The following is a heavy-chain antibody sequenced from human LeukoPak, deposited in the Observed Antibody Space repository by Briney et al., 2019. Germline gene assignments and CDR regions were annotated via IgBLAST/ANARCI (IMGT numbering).Heavy chain of an antibody. Sequence: GESLKISCKGSGHSFTSYWISWVRQMPGKGLEWMGRIDPSDSYTNYSPSFQGHVTISADKSISTAYLRWSSLKASDTAMYYCARQGRGVYCSGGSCYSFAPWGQGTLVTVSS. CDR3: ARQGRGVYCSGGSCYSFAP. V-gene: IGHV5-10-1*01. CDR2: IDPSDSYT. D-gene: IGHD2-15*01. CDR1: GHSFTSYW. J-gene: IGHJ5*02.